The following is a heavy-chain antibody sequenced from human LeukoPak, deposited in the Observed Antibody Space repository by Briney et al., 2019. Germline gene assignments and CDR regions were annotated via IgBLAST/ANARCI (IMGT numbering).Heavy chain of an antibody. CDR1: GFTFSSYW. Sequence: GGSLRLSCAVSGFTFSSYWMNWVRQAPGKGLEWVGFIRSKTYGGKTEYAASVKGRFTISRDDSKSIAYLQVNSLKSEDTAVYYCTRDRGYSYSWYFDSWGQGTLVTVSS. V-gene: IGHV3-49*04. J-gene: IGHJ4*02. CDR2: IRSKTYGGKT. D-gene: IGHD5-18*01. CDR3: TRDRGYSYSWYFDS.